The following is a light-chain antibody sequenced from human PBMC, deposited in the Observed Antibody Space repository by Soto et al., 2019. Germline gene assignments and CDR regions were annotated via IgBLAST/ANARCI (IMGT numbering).Light chain of an antibody. CDR1: SSDVGGYNY. CDR3: CSYAGSYTYV. CDR2: DVT. J-gene: IGLJ1*01. Sequence: QPVLTQPRSVSGSPGQSVTISCTGTSSDVGGYNYVSWYQHHPGKAPKLMIYDVTKRPSGVPDRFSASKSGNTASLTISGLQAGDEADYYCCSYAGSYTYVFGTGTKLTVL. V-gene: IGLV2-11*01.